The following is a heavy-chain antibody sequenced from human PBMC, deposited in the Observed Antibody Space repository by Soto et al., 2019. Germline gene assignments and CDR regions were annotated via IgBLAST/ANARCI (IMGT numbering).Heavy chain of an antibody. D-gene: IGHD3-9*01. CDR3: ASSDILTGYGY. CDR1: GYTLTELS. J-gene: IGHJ4*02. Sequence: ASVKVSCKVSGYTLTELSMHWVRQAPGKGLEWMGGFDPEDGETIYAQKFQGRVTITRDTSASTAYMELSSLRSEDTAVYYCASSDILTGYGYWGQGTLVTISS. V-gene: IGHV1-24*01. CDR2: FDPEDGET.